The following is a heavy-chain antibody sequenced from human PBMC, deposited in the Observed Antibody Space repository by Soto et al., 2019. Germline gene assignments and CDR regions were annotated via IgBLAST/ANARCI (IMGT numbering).Heavy chain of an antibody. Sequence: GGSLRLSCAASGFTFSSYGMHWVRQAPGKGLEWVAVIWYDGSNKYYADSVKGRFTISRDNSKNTLYLQMNSLRAEDTAVYYCARADDYGDYGFYYYMDVWGQGTTVTVSS. CDR1: GFTFSSYG. D-gene: IGHD4-17*01. V-gene: IGHV3-33*01. CDR3: ARADDYGDYGFYYYMDV. CDR2: IWYDGSNK. J-gene: IGHJ6*03.